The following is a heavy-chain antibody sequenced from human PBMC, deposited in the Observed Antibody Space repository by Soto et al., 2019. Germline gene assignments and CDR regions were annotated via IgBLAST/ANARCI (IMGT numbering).Heavy chain of an antibody. J-gene: IGHJ4*02. Sequence: GGSLRLSCAASGFTFRSYGIHWVRQAPGKGLEWVAVISYDGSNKYYADSVKGRFTISRDNSKNTLYLQMNSLRAEDTAVYYCAKARYDFWSGYSPGPFDYWGQGTLVTVSS. CDR3: AKARYDFWSGYSPGPFDY. V-gene: IGHV3-30*18. D-gene: IGHD3-3*01. CDR2: ISYDGSNK. CDR1: GFTFRSYG.